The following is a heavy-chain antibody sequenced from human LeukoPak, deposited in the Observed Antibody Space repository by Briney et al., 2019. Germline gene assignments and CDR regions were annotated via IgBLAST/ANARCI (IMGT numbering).Heavy chain of an antibody. V-gene: IGHV3-21*01. J-gene: IGHJ5*02. D-gene: IGHD3-10*01. CDR2: VSSSSSYI. CDR1: GFTFSSSS. Sequence: PGGSLRVSCAASGFTFSSSSMNWVRQAPGKGLEWVSSVSSSSSYIYYADSVKGRFTISRDNAKNSLYLQMNSLRAEDTAVYYCAREGFGELLPFDPWGQGTLVTVSS. CDR3: AREGFGELLPFDP.